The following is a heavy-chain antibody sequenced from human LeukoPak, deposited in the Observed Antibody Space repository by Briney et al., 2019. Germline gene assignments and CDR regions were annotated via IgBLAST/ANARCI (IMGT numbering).Heavy chain of an antibody. CDR1: GFPFSSYG. J-gene: IGHJ3*02. V-gene: IGHV3-33*01. CDR2: IWYDGSKK. Sequence: PGRSLRLSCAASGFPFSSYGMHWVRQAPGKGLEWVAVIWYDGSKKYYGDSVKGRFTTSRDNSKNTLYLQVNSLRAEDTAVYYCARVYCGGDCLDSAPLSDAFDIWGQGTMVTVSS. CDR3: ARVYCGGDCLDSAPLSDAFDI. D-gene: IGHD2-21*02.